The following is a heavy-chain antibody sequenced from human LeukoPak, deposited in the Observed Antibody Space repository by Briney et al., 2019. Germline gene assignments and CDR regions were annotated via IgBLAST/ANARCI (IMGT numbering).Heavy chain of an antibody. V-gene: IGHV3-53*01. Sequence: GGSLRLSCAASGFTFSDNYMTWVRQAPGKGLEWVSSIYSAGATHYAESVKGRFTISRGNSKNTLYLQMNSLRAEDMAVYYCARIEWERLGRAFDIWGQGTMVTVSS. CDR2: IYSAGAT. D-gene: IGHD1-26*01. J-gene: IGHJ3*02. CDR3: ARIEWERLGRAFDI. CDR1: GFTFSDNY.